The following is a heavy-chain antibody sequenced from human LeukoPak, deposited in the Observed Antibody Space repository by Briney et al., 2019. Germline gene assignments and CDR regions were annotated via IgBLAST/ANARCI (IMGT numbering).Heavy chain of an antibody. CDR1: GGSISSYY. D-gene: IGHD1-1*01. Sequence: PSETLSLTCTVSGGSISSYYWSWIRQPPGKGLEWIGYIYYSGSTNYNPSLKSRVTISVDTSKNQFSLKLSSVTAADTAVYYCARGHNWNDMFDIWGQGILVTVSS. CDR3: ARGHNWNDMFDI. J-gene: IGHJ5*02. V-gene: IGHV4-59*01. CDR2: IYYSGST.